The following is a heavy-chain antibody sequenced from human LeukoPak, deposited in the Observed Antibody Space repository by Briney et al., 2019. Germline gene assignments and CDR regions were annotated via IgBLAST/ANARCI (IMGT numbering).Heavy chain of an antibody. Sequence: GGSLSLSCAASGFIFSSYGMHWLRQAPGKGLEWLAFIRYDGSNKYYADSVKGRFTISRDSSKNTLYLQMNSLRAEDTAVYYGGKVLDRGSYVESPCLYWGEVTLVTVSS. D-gene: IGHD1-26*01. CDR3: GKVLDRGSYVESPCLY. CDR1: GFIFSSYG. V-gene: IGHV3-30*02. CDR2: IRYDGSNK. J-gene: IGHJ4*02.